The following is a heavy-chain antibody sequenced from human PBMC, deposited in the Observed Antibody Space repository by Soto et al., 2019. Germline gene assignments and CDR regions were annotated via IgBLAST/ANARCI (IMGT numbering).Heavy chain of an antibody. CDR3: AGGDYYYYYGMDV. D-gene: IGHD2-21*02. V-gene: IGHV3-53*01. CDR2: IYSGGST. J-gene: IGHJ6*02. Sequence: GGSLRLSCAASGFTVSSNYMSWVRQAPGKGLEWVSVIYSGGSTYYADSVKGRFTISRDNSKNTLYLQMNSLRAEDTAVYYCAGGDYYYYYGMDVWGQGTTVTVSS. CDR1: GFTVSSNY.